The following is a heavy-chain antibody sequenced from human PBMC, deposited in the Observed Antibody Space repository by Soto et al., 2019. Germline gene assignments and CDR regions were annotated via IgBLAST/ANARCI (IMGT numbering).Heavy chain of an antibody. CDR1: GFTSSSSG. CDR2: ISSTTNYI. J-gene: IGHJ4*02. CDR3: ARESEDLTSNFDY. V-gene: IGHV3-21*06. Sequence: PERTLRLSCASCGFTSSSSGMHWFRHAPGKGLEWVSSISSTTNYIYYGDSMKGRFTISRDNAKNSLYLEMNSLRAEDTAVYYCARESEDLTSNFDYWGQGTPVTVSS.